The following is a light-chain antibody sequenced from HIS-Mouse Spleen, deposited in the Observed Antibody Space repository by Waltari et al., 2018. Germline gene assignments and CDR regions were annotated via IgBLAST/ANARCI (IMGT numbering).Light chain of an antibody. V-gene: IGLV2-8*01. CDR2: EVS. Sequence: QSALTQPPSASGSPGQSVTISCTGTSSDVGGYNYVSWYQQHPGKAPKLMIYEVSKRPPGGPDRLSGSKSGNTASLTVAGLQAEDEADYYCSSYAGSNNWVFGGGTKLTVL. J-gene: IGLJ3*02. CDR3: SSYAGSNNWV. CDR1: SSDVGGYNY.